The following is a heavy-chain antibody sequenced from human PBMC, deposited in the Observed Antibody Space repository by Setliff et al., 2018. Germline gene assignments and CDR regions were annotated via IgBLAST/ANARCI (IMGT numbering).Heavy chain of an antibody. CDR1: GYTFTSYY. CDR3: ARDRDQRQQWLVPGSPNPNWFDP. D-gene: IGHD6-19*01. Sequence: ASVKVSCKASGYTFTSYYMHWVRQAPGQGLEWMGIINPSGGSTSYAQKFQGRVTMTRDTSTSTVYMELSSLRSEDTAVYYCARDRDQRQQWLVPGSPNPNWFDPWGQGTLVTVSS. V-gene: IGHV1-46*01. CDR2: INPSGGST. J-gene: IGHJ5*02.